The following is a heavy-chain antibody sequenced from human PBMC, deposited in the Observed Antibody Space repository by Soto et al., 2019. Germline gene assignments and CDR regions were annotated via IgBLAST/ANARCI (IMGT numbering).Heavy chain of an antibody. CDR2: IRLHNGET. CDR1: RYTFPNYG. V-gene: IGHV1-18*01. D-gene: IGHD6-19*01. CDR3: ATSLGPSGWFDY. Sequence: QVQLVQSGAEVKNPGASVRVSCTASRYTFPNYGLTWVRQAPGQGPEWLGWIRLHNGETHYAPNFRGRVTMTTDTSTSTAYMVLRGLRSDDTAMYYCATSLGPSGWFDYWGQGNPVTVSS. J-gene: IGHJ4*02.